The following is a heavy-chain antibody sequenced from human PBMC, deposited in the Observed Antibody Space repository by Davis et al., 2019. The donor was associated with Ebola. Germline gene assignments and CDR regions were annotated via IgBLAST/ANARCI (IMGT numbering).Heavy chain of an antibody. CDR1: GYTFTSYA. Sequence: AASVKVSCKASGYTFTSYAMHWVRQAPGQRLEWMGWINAGNGNTKYSQKFQGRVTITRDTSASTAYMGLSSLRSEDTAVYYCARGGWGLPPYYYYYGMDVWGQGTTVTVSS. D-gene: IGHD1-26*01. CDR3: ARGGWGLPPYYYYYGMDV. J-gene: IGHJ6*02. V-gene: IGHV1-3*01. CDR2: INAGNGNT.